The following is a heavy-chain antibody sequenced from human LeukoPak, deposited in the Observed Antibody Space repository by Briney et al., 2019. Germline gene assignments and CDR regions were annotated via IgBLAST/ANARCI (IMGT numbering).Heavy chain of an antibody. V-gene: IGHV1-2*02. CDR2: INPNSGGT. CDR3: ARDRDIAVAGTSPNFDY. J-gene: IGHJ4*02. Sequence: PQASVKVSCKASGGTFSSYAISWVRQAPGQGLEWMGWINPNSGGTNYAQKFQGRVTMTRDTSISTAYMELSRLRSDDTAVYYCARDRDIAVAGTSPNFDYWGQGTLVTVSS. CDR1: GGTFSSYA. D-gene: IGHD6-19*01.